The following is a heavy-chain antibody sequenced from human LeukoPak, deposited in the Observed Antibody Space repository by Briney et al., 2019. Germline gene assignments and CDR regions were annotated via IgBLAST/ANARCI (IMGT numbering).Heavy chain of an antibody. J-gene: IGHJ3*02. CDR3: ARDGRVPAAEGAFDI. V-gene: IGHV3-23*01. CDR1: GFTFSSYA. Sequence: GGSLRLSCAASGFTFSSYAVSWVRQAPGKGLEWVSAISGSGGSTYYADSVKGRFTISRDNAKNSLYLQMNSLRAEDTAVYYCARDGRVPAAEGAFDIWGQGTMVTVSS. CDR2: ISGSGGST. D-gene: IGHD2-2*01.